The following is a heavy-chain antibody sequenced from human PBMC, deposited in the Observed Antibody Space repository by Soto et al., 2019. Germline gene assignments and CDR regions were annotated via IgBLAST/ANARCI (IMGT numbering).Heavy chain of an antibody. V-gene: IGHV4-4*07. J-gene: IGHJ4*02. CDR1: GGSISSYY. CDR3: ARACSSNSCYDVFDY. CDR2: IYTSGST. Sequence: SETLSLTCTVSGGSISSYYWSWIRQPAGKGLEWIGRIYTSGSTNYNPSLKSRVTMSVDTSKNQFSLKLSSVTAADSAVYYCARACSSNSCYDVFDYWGQGXLVTVSS. D-gene: IGHD2-2*01.